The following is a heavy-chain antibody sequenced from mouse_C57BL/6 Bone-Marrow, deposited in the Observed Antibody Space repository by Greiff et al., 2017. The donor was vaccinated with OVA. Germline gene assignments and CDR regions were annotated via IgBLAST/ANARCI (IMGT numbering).Heavy chain of an antibody. CDR3: ARKRYYFDY. CDR1: GFTFSSYA. J-gene: IGHJ2*01. V-gene: IGHV5-4*01. CDR2: ISDGGSYT. Sequence: DVQLVESGGGLVKPGGSLKLSCAASGFTFSSYAMSWVRQTPEKRLEWVATISDGGSYTYYPDNVKGRFTISRDNAKNNLYLQMSHLKSEDTAMYYCARKRYYFDYWGQGTTLTVSS.